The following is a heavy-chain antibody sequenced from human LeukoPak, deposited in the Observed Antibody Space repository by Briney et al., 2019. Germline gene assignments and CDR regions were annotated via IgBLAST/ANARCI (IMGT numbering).Heavy chain of an antibody. J-gene: IGHJ5*02. CDR1: GGSISSYY. CDR3: AREVAHWGSRWFDP. CDR2: IYTSGST. V-gene: IGHV4-4*07. Sequence: PSETLSLTCTVSGGSISSYYWSWIRQPAGKGLEWIGRIYTSGSTNYNPSLKSRVTMSVDTSKNQFSLKLSSVTAADTAVYYCAREVAHWGSRWFDPWGQGTLVTVSS. D-gene: IGHD7-27*01.